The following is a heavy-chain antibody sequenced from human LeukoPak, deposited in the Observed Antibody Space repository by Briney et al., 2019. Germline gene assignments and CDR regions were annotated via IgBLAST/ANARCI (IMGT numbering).Heavy chain of an antibody. Sequence: SQTLSPTCAVSGGSISSGGYSWSWIRQPPGKGLEWIGYIYHSGSTYYNPSLKSRVTISVDRSKNQFSLKLSSVAAADTAVYYCARVRSSSLDYWGQGTLVTVSS. CDR1: GGSISSGGYS. CDR2: IYHSGST. D-gene: IGHD6-13*01. CDR3: ARVRSSSLDY. J-gene: IGHJ4*02. V-gene: IGHV4-30-2*01.